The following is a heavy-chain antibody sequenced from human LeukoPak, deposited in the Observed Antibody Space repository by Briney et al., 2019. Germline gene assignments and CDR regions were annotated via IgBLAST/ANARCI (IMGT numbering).Heavy chain of an antibody. CDR1: GGSFSGYY. CDR3: AGQAVAGSFDY. D-gene: IGHD6-19*01. J-gene: IGHJ4*02. V-gene: IGHV4-34*01. Sequence: SETLSLTCAVYGGSFSGYYWSWIRQPPGKGLEWIGEINHSGSTNYNPSLKSRVTISEDTSKNQFSLKLSSVTAADTAVYYCAGQAVAGSFDYWGQGTLVTVSS. CDR2: INHSGST.